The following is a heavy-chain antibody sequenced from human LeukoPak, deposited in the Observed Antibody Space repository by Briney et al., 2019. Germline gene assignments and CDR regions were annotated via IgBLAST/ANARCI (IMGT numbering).Heavy chain of an antibody. Sequence: GGSLRLSCAASGVTLSTYAMSWARQAPGKGLEWVSGISSSGSGDNTYYADSVKGRFTISRDNSKNTLYLQTNSLGAEDTAVYYCAKKGWLAVDPWGQGTLVTVSS. V-gene: IGHV3-23*01. CDR2: ISSSGSGDNT. CDR1: GVTLSTYA. CDR3: AKKGWLAVDP. D-gene: IGHD2-15*01. J-gene: IGHJ5*02.